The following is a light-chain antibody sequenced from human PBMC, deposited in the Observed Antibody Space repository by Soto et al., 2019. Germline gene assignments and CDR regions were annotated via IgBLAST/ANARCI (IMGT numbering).Light chain of an antibody. J-gene: IGKJ1*01. V-gene: IGKV3-15*01. Sequence: GMTQSPSALSVSPGERVTLSCRASQSVSSTLAWYQQKPGQAPRLLIYGASTRATDIPARFTGSGSGTEFTLTIGSLQSEDFAVYYCQQYNSWPVTFGQGTKVDI. CDR2: GAS. CDR1: QSVSST. CDR3: QQYNSWPVT.